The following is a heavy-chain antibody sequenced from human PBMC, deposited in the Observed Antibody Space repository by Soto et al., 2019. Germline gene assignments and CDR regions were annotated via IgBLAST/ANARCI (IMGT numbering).Heavy chain of an antibody. Sequence: KESGPTLVKPKQTLTLTCTFSGFSLSTSGVGVGWIRQPPGKALEWLALIYWDDDKRYSPSLKSRLTFTKDTSKNQVVLTMTNMDPVDTATYYCAHSLYDYVWGTNWFDPWGQGTLVTVSS. CDR3: AHSLYDYVWGTNWFDP. D-gene: IGHD3-16*01. CDR2: IYWDDDK. J-gene: IGHJ5*02. CDR1: GFSLSTSGVG. V-gene: IGHV2-5*02.